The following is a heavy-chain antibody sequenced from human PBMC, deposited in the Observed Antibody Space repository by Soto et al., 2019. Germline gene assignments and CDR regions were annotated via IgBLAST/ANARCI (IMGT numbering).Heavy chain of an antibody. CDR3: AHRRWLVHWFDP. D-gene: IGHD6-19*01. CDR2: IYCDDDK. J-gene: IGHJ5*02. V-gene: IGHV2-5*02. CDR1: GFSLSTSGVG. Sequence: QITLKESGPTLVKPTQTLTLTCTFSGFSLSTSGVGVGWIRQPPGKALEWLALIYCDDDKRYSPSLKSRLTITQDTSKNQVVLTMTNMDPVDTATYYCAHRRWLVHWFDPWGQGTLVTVSS.